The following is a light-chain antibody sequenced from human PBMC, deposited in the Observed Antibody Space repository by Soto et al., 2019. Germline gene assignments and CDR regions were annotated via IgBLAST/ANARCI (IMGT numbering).Light chain of an antibody. CDR2: GAS. Sequence: EIVLTQSPGTLSLSPGERATLSCRASQSVSSSFLAWYQQKAGQAPRLLIYGASSRATGIPDRFSGSGSGTDFTLTISRLEPEDFAVYYCQQYDRSPWTLGQGTKVEIK. J-gene: IGKJ1*01. CDR3: QQYDRSPWT. CDR1: QSVSSSF. V-gene: IGKV3-20*01.